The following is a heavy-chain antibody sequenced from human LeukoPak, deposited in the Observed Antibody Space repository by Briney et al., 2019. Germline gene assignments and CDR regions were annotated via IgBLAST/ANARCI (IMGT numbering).Heavy chain of an antibody. CDR2: IWYDGSNK. CDR3: ARGGNYYGSGSPDY. Sequence: GGSLRLSCAASGFTFSNYGMHWVRQAPGKGLEWVAVIWYDGSNKYYADSVKGRFTISRDNSKNTLYLQMNSLRVEDTAVYYCARGGNYYGSGSPDYWGQGTVVTVSS. J-gene: IGHJ4*02. V-gene: IGHV3-33*01. CDR1: GFTFSNYG. D-gene: IGHD3-10*01.